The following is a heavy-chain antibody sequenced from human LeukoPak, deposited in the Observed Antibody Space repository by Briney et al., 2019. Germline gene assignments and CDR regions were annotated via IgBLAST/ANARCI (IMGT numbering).Heavy chain of an antibody. Sequence: SGGSLRLSCAASGFTFSSYAMSWVRQAPGKGLEWVSAISGSGGSTYYADSVKGRFTISRDNSKNTLYLQMNSLRAEDTAVYYCAREYSGYDYVVSAHPDYWGQGTLVTVSS. CDR3: AREYSGYDYVVSAHPDY. CDR2: ISGSGGST. V-gene: IGHV3-23*01. J-gene: IGHJ4*02. CDR1: GFTFSSYA. D-gene: IGHD5-12*01.